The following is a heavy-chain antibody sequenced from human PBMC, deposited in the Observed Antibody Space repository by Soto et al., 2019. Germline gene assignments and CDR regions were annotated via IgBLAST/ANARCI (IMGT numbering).Heavy chain of an antibody. D-gene: IGHD2-2*01. J-gene: IGHJ6*03. CDR2: IYSGGST. CDR3: ARVSSTSDYYMDV. Sequence: GGSLRLSCAASGFTVSSNYMSWVRQAPGKGLEWVSVIYSGGSTYYADSVKGRFTISRHNSKNTLYLQMNSLRAEDTAVYYCARVSSTSDYYMDVWGKGTTVTVSS. V-gene: IGHV3-53*04. CDR1: GFTVSSNY.